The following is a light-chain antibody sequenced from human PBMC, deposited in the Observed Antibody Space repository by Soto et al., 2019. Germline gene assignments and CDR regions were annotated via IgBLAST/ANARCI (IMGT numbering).Light chain of an antibody. J-gene: IGLJ1*01. V-gene: IGLV2-8*01. Sequence: QSALTQPPSASGSPGQSVTISCTGTSGDIGGYDYVSWYQQHPGKAPKLMIYEVTKRPLGVPDRFSGSKSGNTASLTVSGLQAEDEADYYCCSYAGSRYVFGTGTKVTVL. CDR1: SGDIGGYDY. CDR2: EVT. CDR3: CSYAGSRYV.